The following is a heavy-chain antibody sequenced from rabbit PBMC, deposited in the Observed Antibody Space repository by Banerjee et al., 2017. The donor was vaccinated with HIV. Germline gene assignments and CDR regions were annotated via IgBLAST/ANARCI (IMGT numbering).Heavy chain of an antibody. V-gene: IGHV1S40*01. D-gene: IGHD4-2*01. Sequence: QSLEESGGDLVKPGASLTLTCTASGFSLSSYWMCWVRQVPGKGLEWIACINTSSGNTVYASWAKGRFTISKTSSTTVTLQMTSLTAADTATYFCARRADYAGGGNFNLWGQGTLVTVS. CDR3: ARRADYAGGGNFNL. J-gene: IGHJ4*01. CDR1: GFSLSSYW. CDR2: INTSSGNT.